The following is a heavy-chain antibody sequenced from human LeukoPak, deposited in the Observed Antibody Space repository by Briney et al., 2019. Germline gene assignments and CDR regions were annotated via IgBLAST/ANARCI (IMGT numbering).Heavy chain of an antibody. CDR3: ARTTVTTWRYYFNY. CDR2: IYYSGST. Sequence: SETLSLTCTVSGGSISSYYWSWIRQPPGKGLEWIGYIYYSGSTNYNPSLKSRVSMSVDTSKNQFSLRLSSVTAADTAVYYCARTTVTTWRYYFNYWGQGTLVTVSS. J-gene: IGHJ4*02. D-gene: IGHD4-17*01. CDR1: GGSISSYY. V-gene: IGHV4-59*01.